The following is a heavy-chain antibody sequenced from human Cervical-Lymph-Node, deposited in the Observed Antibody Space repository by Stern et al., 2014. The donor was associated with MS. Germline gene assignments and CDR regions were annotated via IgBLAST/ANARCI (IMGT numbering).Heavy chain of an antibody. CDR3: ARVDCSSASCYGSPVWFDP. Sequence: HVQLVQSGAEVKKPGSSVKVSCKTSGGSFSTYTVAWVRPAPGPGLEWMGKIIPILGLPTYTQRSQGRLTITADTSTSTAYMELSSLTSEDTAVYFCARVDCSSASCYGSPVWFDPWGQGTLVTVSS. V-gene: IGHV1-69*02. J-gene: IGHJ5*02. CDR2: IIPILGLP. CDR1: GGSFSTYT. D-gene: IGHD2-2*01.